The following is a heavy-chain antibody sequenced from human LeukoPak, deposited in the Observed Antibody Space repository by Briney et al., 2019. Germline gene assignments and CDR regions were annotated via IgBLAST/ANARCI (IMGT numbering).Heavy chain of an antibody. CDR1: GFTVKTYD. CDR2: FGISGTI. CDR3: AGFGVYPY. J-gene: IGHJ4*02. Sequence: PGGSLSLSCAVSGFTVKTYDMHWVRQAPGEGPEWIAYFGISGTIYYADSVRGRFTISRDNAKNSLFLQMNSLRVDDTAIYYCAGFGVYPYWGQGTPVTVSS. D-gene: IGHD5/OR15-5a*01. V-gene: IGHV3-48*01.